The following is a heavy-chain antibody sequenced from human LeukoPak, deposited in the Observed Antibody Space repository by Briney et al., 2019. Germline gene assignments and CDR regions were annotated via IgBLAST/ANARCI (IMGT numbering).Heavy chain of an antibody. CDR3: ARRSPLGGFYDY. D-gene: IGHD3-16*01. V-gene: IGHV3-74*01. Sequence: PGGPLRLSCETSEFTFSNYWMHWARRVPGKGLGWVSRINGDGSTTLYADSVKGRFTISRDNAKDTLYLEMNSLRAEDTALYYCARRSPLGGFYDYWGQGTLVTVSS. CDR2: INGDGSTT. CDR1: EFTFSNYW. J-gene: IGHJ4*02.